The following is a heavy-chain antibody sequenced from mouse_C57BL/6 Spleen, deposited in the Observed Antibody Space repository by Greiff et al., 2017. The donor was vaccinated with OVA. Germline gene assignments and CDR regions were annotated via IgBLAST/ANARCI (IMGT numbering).Heavy chain of an antibody. J-gene: IGHJ2*01. Sequence: EVKVVEPGGDLVKPGGSLKLSCAASGFTFSSYGMSWVRQTPDKRLEWVATISSGGSYTYYPDSVKGRFTISRDNAKNTLYLQMSSLKSEDTAMYDWARQDYDYEGNYFDYWGQGTTLTVSS. D-gene: IGHD2-4*01. CDR1: GFTFSSYG. CDR3: ARQDYDYEGNYFDY. CDR2: ISSGGSYT. V-gene: IGHV5-6*01.